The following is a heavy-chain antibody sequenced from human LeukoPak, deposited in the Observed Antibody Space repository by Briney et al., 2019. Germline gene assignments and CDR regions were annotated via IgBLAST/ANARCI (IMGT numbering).Heavy chain of an antibody. CDR3: TRATATGTGRAYDH. CDR2: IHHSGST. J-gene: IGHJ4*02. CDR1: GESMTGYY. D-gene: IGHD3-10*01. Sequence: PSETLSLTCAVYGESMTGYYWTWIRQPPGKRLEWIGEIHHSGSTNSNPSLKSRVTMSIDMSKNQFSLKLNSVTAADTAVYYCTRATATGTGRAYDHWAQGNLVPVSS. V-gene: IGHV4-34*01.